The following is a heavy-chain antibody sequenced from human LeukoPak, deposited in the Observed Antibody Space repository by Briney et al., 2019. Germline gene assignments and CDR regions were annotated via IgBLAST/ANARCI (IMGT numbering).Heavy chain of an antibody. J-gene: IGHJ4*02. CDR3: ASGSSSSRAFDY. CDR1: GGSISSSSYF. D-gene: IGHD6-6*01. Sequence: SETLSLTCTVSGGSISSSSYFWGWIRQPPGKGLEWIGEINHSGSTNYNPSLKSRVTISVDTSKNQFSLKLSSVTAADTAVYYCASGSSSSRAFDYWGQGTLVTVSS. V-gene: IGHV4-39*07. CDR2: INHSGST.